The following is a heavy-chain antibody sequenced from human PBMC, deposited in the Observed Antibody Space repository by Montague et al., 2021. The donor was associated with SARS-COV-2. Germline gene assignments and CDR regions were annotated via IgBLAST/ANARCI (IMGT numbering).Heavy chain of an antibody. CDR2: IDWDDDK. D-gene: IGHD3-9*01. V-gene: IGHV2-70*04. CDR1: GFSLSTSGMR. CDR3: ARSYYDILTAYYTPFDY. J-gene: IGHJ4*02. Sequence: PALVKPTQTLTLTCTFSGFSLSTSGMRASWIRQPPGKALEWLARIDWDDDKFYSTSLKTRLTISEDTSKNQVVLPMTNMDPVDTATYYCARSYYDILTAYYTPFDYWGQGTLVTVSS.